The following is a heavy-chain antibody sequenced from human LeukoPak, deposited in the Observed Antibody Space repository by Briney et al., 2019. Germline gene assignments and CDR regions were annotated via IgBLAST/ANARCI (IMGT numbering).Heavy chain of an antibody. D-gene: IGHD2-2*01. J-gene: IGHJ4*02. CDR3: ARVGCSSTSCYDY. V-gene: IGHV4-59*01. CDR1: GGSISRYY. Sequence: PSETLSLTCTVSGGSISRYYWSWIRQPPGKGLEWIGYIYYSGSTNYNPSLKSRVTISVDTSKNQFSLKLSSVTAADTAVYYCARVGCSSTSCYDYWGQGTLVTVSS. CDR2: IYYSGST.